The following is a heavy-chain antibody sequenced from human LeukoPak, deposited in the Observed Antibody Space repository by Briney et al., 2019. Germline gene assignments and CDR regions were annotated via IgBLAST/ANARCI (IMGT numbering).Heavy chain of an antibody. CDR2: ISAYNGNT. V-gene: IGHV1-18*04. CDR1: GYTFTSYG. CDR3: ARAKRGYSGYDFTEVIDY. Sequence: GASVKVSCKASGYTFTSYGISWVRQAPGQGLEWMGWISAYNGNTNYAQKLQGRVTMTTGTSTSTAYMELRSLRSDDTAVYYCARAKRGYSGYDFTEVIDYWGQGTLVTVSS. J-gene: IGHJ4*02. D-gene: IGHD5-12*01.